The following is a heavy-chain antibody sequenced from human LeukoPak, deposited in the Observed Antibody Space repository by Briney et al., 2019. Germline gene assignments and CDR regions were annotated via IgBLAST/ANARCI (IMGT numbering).Heavy chain of an antibody. Sequence: PSQTLSLTCTVSGGSISSGSYYWSWIRQPAGKGLEWIGRIYTSGSTNYNPSLKSRVTISVDTSKNQFSLKLSSVTAADTTVYYCAREGTMIESTYYYYYMDVWGKGTTVTISS. J-gene: IGHJ6*03. D-gene: IGHD3-22*01. CDR1: GGSISSGSYY. CDR2: IYTSGST. V-gene: IGHV4-61*02. CDR3: AREGTMIESTYYYYYMDV.